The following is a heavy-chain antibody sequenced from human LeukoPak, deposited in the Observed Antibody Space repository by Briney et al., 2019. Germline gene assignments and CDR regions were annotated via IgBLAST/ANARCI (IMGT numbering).Heavy chain of an antibody. CDR3: ARDIVVVPAAPEYYYYCMDV. D-gene: IGHD2-2*01. Sequence: SETLSLTCAVYGGSFSGYYWSWIRQPPGKGLEWIGEINHSGGTKYNPSLKSRVTISVDTSKNQFSLKLSSVTAADTAVYYCARDIVVVPAAPEYYYYCMDVWGKGTTVTISS. CDR2: INHSGGT. CDR1: GGSFSGYY. J-gene: IGHJ6*03. V-gene: IGHV4-34*01.